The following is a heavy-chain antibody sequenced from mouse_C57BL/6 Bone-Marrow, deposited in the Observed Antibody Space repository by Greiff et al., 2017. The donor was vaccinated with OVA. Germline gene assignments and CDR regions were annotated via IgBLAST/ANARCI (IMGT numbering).Heavy chain of an antibody. V-gene: IGHV1-26*01. CDR3: ARPDYGNSWYFDV. CDR1: GYTFTDYY. D-gene: IGHD2-1*01. CDR2: INPNNGGT. J-gene: IGHJ1*03. Sequence: EVQLQQSGPELVKPGASVKISCKASGYTFTDYYMNWVKQSHGKSLEWIGDINPNNGGTSYNQKFKGKATLTVDKSSSTAYMELRSLTSEDSAVYYCARPDYGNSWYFDVWGTGTTVTVSS.